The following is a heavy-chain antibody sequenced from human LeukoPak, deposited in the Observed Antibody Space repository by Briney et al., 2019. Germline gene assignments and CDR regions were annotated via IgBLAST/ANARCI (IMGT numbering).Heavy chain of an antibody. CDR3: AKGSKGVVFTRDHYMDV. CDR1: GYTFKGYG. V-gene: IGHV3-23*01. J-gene: IGHJ6*03. D-gene: IGHD3-3*01. CDR2: ISGSGGRGGRT. Sequence: GGSLRLSCEASGYTFKGYGLTWVRQAPGKGLEWVSGISGSGGRGGRTYYADSVRGRFTISRDSSEKTLYLQMNSLRAEDTAVYYCAKGSKGVVFTRDHYMDVWGKGTTVTISS.